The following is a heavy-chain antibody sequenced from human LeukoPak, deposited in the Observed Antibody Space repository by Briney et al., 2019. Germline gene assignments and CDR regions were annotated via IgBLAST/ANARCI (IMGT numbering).Heavy chain of an antibody. J-gene: IGHJ6*03. D-gene: IGHD5-18*01. CDR1: GFTFSSYS. Sequence: GGSLRLSCAASGFTFSSYSMNWVRQAPGKGLEWVSCISSSSSYIYYADSVKGRFTISRDNAKNSLYLQMNSLRAEDTAVYYCAGDGWIDTAMVTIYYYYMDVWGKGTTVTVSS. CDR3: AGDGWIDTAMVTIYYYYMDV. V-gene: IGHV3-21*01. CDR2: ISSSSSYI.